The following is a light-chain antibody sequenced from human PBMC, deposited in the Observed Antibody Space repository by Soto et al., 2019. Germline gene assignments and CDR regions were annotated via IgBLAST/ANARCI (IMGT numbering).Light chain of an antibody. CDR2: DVS. CDR1: QDIRGA. V-gene: IGKV1-13*02. Sequence: AIQLPQSPSSLSASVGDRVTITCRASQDIRGAVAWYQQTPGKAPKILSYDVSTLQSGVPSRFSGSSSGADFPLTISSLQPVDFATYFCQQFNSYPLTFGQGTRLDIK. J-gene: IGKJ5*01. CDR3: QQFNSYPLT.